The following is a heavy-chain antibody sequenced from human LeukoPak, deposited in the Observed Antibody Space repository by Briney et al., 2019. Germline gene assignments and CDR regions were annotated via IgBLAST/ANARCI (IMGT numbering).Heavy chain of an antibody. CDR1: GFNFNDAA. J-gene: IGHJ3*01. Sequence: GGSLRLSCAASGFNFNDAAMTWVRQAPGKGLEWVSLIASSGRNTYYTDSVRGRFTISRDNSKKTLSLQMKSLRVEDTAIYYCAKDIQLSAWGLGTMVTVSS. V-gene: IGHV3-23*01. D-gene: IGHD5-24*01. CDR3: AKDIQLSA. CDR2: IASSGRNT.